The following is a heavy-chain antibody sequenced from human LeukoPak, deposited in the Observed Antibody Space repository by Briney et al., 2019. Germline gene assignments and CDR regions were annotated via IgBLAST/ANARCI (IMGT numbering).Heavy chain of an antibody. CDR2: ISSSGSTI. Sequence: PGGSLRLSCAASEFTFSSYEMNWVRQAPGKGLEWVSYISSSGSTIYYADSVKGRFTISRDNAKNSLYLQMNSLRAEDTAVYYRARVYYYDSSGSDYWGQGTLVTVSS. CDR3: ARVYYYDSSGSDY. J-gene: IGHJ4*02. V-gene: IGHV3-48*03. CDR1: EFTFSSYE. D-gene: IGHD3-22*01.